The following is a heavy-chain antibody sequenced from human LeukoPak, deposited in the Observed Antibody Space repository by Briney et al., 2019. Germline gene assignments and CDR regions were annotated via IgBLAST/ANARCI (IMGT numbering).Heavy chain of an antibody. CDR2: SSGNT. Sequence: GSLRLSCTASGFPFSDYSMNWVRQAPGKGLEWISSSGNTKYADSVKGRFTISADNAKNSLYLQMNSLRVEDTAVFYCARDHNYAFDNWGQGTLVSVSS. J-gene: IGHJ4*02. CDR3: ARDHNYAFDN. D-gene: IGHD1-1*01. V-gene: IGHV3-48*04. CDR1: GFPFSDYS.